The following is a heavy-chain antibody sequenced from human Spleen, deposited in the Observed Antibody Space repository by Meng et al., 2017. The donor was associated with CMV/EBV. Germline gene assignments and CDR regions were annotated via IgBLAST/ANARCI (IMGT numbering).Heavy chain of an antibody. D-gene: IGHD6-19*01. V-gene: IGHV1-69*05. CDR2: IIPMLGTA. CDR1: GRTFSIVA. CDR3: ARNKVAGITYYFDY. Sequence: ASGRTFSIVALTWVRQAPGHGLEWMGGIIPMLGTAHFAQNFQGRVTITTDKSTSTAYMELSSLRSEDTAVYYCARNKVAGITYYFDYWGQGTLVTVSS. J-gene: IGHJ4*02.